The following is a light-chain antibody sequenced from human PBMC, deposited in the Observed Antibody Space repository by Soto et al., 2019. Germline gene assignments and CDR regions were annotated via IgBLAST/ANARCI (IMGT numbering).Light chain of an antibody. CDR3: ATWDNSLRAEV. V-gene: IGLV1-51*02. Sequence: QSVLTQPPSASAAPGQTGTISCFGSSSNIGKNYVSWYQQVPGTAPKLLMYGNNNRESGISDRISASKSGTSATLVITTLQPGDGADYYCATWDNSLRAEVFGGGTKLTVL. CDR2: GNN. J-gene: IGLJ3*02. CDR1: SSNIGKNY.